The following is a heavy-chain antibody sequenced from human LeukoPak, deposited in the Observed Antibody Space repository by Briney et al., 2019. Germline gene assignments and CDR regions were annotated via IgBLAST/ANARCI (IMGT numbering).Heavy chain of an antibody. V-gene: IGHV4-59*01. CDR1: GGSISSYY. CDR2: IYYSGST. J-gene: IGHJ6*03. CDR3: ARVFDSGSQAYFYYMDV. Sequence: SETLSLTCTVSGGSISSYYWSWIRQPPGKGLEWIGYIYYSGSTNYNPSLKSRVTMSVDTSKNQFSLKVSSVTAADTAMYYCARVFDSGSQAYFYYMDVWGKGTTVTIFS. D-gene: IGHD3-10*01.